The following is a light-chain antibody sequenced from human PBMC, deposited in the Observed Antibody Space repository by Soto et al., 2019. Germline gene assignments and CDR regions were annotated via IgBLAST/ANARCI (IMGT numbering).Light chain of an antibody. J-gene: IGKJ4*01. V-gene: IGKV3-11*01. CDR2: DAS. CDR3: QQYGSSPLT. Sequence: EVVLTQSPATLSLSPGERATLSCRASQSITNFLAWYQQRPGQSPRLLISDASTRATGIPARFSGSGTGTDFTLTISSLEPEDFVVYYCQQYGSSPLTFGGGTKVEIK. CDR1: QSITNF.